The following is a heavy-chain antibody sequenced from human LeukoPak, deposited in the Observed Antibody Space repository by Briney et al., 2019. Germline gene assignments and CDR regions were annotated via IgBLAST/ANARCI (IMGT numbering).Heavy chain of an antibody. CDR3: ARDRVVGYYDSLVAPYYFDY. CDR1: GYTFTSYG. CDR2: ISAYNGNT. J-gene: IGHJ4*02. D-gene: IGHD3-22*01. V-gene: IGHV1-18*01. Sequence: ASVKVSCKASGYTFTSYGISWVRQAPGQGLEWMGWISAYNGNTNYAQKLQGRVTMTTDTSTSTAYMELSSLRSEDTAVYYCARDRVVGYYDSLVAPYYFDYWGQGTLVTVSS.